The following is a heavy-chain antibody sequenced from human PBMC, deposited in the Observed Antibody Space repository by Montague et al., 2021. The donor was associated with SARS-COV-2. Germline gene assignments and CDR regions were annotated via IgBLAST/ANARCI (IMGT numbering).Heavy chain of an antibody. D-gene: IGHD1-1*01. CDR2: VNHPGGT. Sequence: SETLSLTCAVDGGSFTGYSWNWIRQPPGKGLEWIGEVNHPGGTNYNPSLKSRVTISIDMSKNQFSLNLESVTAADTAVYYCARPVSSSWNRFEYWGQGTLVTVSS. CDR3: ARPVSSSWNRFEY. J-gene: IGHJ4*02. CDR1: GGSFTGYS. V-gene: IGHV4-34*01.